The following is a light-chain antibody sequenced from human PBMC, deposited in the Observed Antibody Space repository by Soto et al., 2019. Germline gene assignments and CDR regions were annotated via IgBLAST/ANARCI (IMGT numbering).Light chain of an antibody. CDR1: QSVLYSSNNKNY. Sequence: DIVMTQSPDSLAVSLGERATINCKSSQSVLYSSNNKNYLAWYQQKPGQPPTLLIYWASTRESGVPDRFSGSGSGTDSTLTISSLQAEDVAVYYCQQFYATPYTFGQGTKVDIK. V-gene: IGKV4-1*01. J-gene: IGKJ2*01. CDR3: QQFYATPYT. CDR2: WAS.